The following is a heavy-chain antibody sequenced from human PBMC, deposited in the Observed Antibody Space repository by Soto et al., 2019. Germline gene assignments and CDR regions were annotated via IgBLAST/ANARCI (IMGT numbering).Heavy chain of an antibody. Sequence: SDTQSLPGSFSGVYRRRRCYYCICLLQHPGKGLEWIGNTQYSGSTNYNPSLKSRVTLSIDTSNNQFTLKFSSVTAADTAMYYCVRGVAARPARLGMDLWGPGTKVNV. CDR3: VRGVAARPARLGMDL. D-gene: IGHD6-6*01. CDR1: GVYRRRRCYY. V-gene: IGHV4-30-4*02. J-gene: IGHJ6*02. CDR2: TQYSGST.